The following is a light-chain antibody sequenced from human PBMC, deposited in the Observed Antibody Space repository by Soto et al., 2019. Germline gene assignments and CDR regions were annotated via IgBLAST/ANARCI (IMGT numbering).Light chain of an antibody. J-gene: IGKJ1*01. Sequence: EKVMTHSPATLSMSPGERATLSCRASQSVSSYLAWYQQKPGQAPRLLIYGASTRATGIPARFSGSGSGTEFTLTISSLQSEDFAVYYCQQYNNWPSWTFGQGTKVEIK. CDR1: QSVSSY. CDR2: GAS. V-gene: IGKV3-15*01. CDR3: QQYNNWPSWT.